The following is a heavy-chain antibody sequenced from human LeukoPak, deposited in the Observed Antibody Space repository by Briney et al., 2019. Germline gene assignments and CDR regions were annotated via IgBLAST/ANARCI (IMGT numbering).Heavy chain of an antibody. Sequence: SETLSLTCAVYGGSFSGYYWSWIRQPPGKGLEWIGEINHSGSTNYNPSLKSRVTISVDTSKNQFSLKLSSVTAADTAVYYCARVPKARAFDIWGQGTMVTVSS. V-gene: IGHV4-34*01. CDR2: INHSGST. J-gene: IGHJ3*02. CDR1: GGSFSGYY. CDR3: ARVPKARAFDI. D-gene: IGHD1-1*01.